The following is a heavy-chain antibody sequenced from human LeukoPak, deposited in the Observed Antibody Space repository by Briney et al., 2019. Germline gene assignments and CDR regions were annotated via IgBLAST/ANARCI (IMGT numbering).Heavy chain of an antibody. CDR3: ARRFDYDSSGYYSPAVHDAFDI. V-gene: IGHV5-51*01. J-gene: IGHJ3*02. CDR1: GYSFTSYW. D-gene: IGHD3-22*01. CDR2: IYPGDSDT. Sequence: GESLKISCKGSGYSFTSYWIGWVRQMPGKGLEWMGVIYPGDSDTRYSPSFQGQVTISADKSISTAYLQWSSLKASDTAMYYCARRFDYDSSGYYSPAVHDAFDIWGQGTMVTVSS.